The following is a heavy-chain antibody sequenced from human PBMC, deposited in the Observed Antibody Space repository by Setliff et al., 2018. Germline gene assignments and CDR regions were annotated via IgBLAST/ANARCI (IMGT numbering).Heavy chain of an antibody. CDR3: ARDRSDSNNCYNFQH. CDR2: ISGSGGST. V-gene: IGHV3-23*01. CDR1: GSTFSSYA. J-gene: IGHJ1*01. D-gene: IGHD6-13*01. Sequence: AGGSLRLSCAASGSTFSSYAMSWVRQAPGKGLEWISGISGSGGSTYYAASVKGRFTISRDNSKNTLYLQMNSLSAEDTAIYYCARDRSDSNNCYNFQHWGQGTLVTVSS.